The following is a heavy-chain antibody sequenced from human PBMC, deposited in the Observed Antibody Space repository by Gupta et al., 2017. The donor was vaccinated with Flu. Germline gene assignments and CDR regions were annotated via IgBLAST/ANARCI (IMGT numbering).Heavy chain of an antibody. CDR1: A. CDR3: AKDLGQWGKGATLHY. V-gene: IGHV3-23*01. J-gene: IGHJ4*02. Sequence: AMTWVRQAPGKGLEWVSTINHNGETTDHADAVKGRFTISRDNSKNTVYLQMNSLRAEDTALYICAKDLGQWGKGATLHYWGQGTLVTVSS. D-gene: IGHD1-26*01. CDR2: INHNGETT.